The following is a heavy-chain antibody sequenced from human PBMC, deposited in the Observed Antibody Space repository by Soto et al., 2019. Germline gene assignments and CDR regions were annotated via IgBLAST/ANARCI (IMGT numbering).Heavy chain of an antibody. CDR1: GFAFRSYN. V-gene: IGHV3-21*01. CDR3: ASATVVAGTFDF. Sequence: PGGSLTLSCAGSGFAFRSYNMNWVRQPPGKGLEWVASISSGSSNIYYADSVKGRFTISRDNAKDSLYLQMDSLRAEDSAVYYCASATVVAGTFDFLGQGTLLTVSS. J-gene: IGHJ4*02. CDR2: ISSGSSNI. D-gene: IGHD2-15*01.